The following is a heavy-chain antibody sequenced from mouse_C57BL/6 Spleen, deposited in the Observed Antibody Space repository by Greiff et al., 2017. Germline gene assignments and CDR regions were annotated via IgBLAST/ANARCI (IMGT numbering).Heavy chain of an antibody. CDR2: IGPGSGST. CDR3: ARTVRGGNAMDY. D-gene: IGHD1-1*01. V-gene: IGHV1-77*01. CDR1: GYTFTDYY. J-gene: IGHJ4*01. Sequence: VQLQQSGAELVKPGASVKISCKASGYTFTDYYINWVKQRPGQGLDWIGKIGPGSGSTYYNEKFKGKATLTTDKSSSTAYLQLISLTSEDSAVYFCARTVRGGNAMDYWGQGTSVTVSS.